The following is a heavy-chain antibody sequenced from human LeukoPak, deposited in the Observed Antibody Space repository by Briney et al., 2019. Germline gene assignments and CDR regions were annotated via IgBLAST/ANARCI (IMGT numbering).Heavy chain of an antibody. CDR2: ISWESGSI. D-gene: IGHD5-18*01. CDR1: GFTFDDYA. Sequence: PGRSLRLSCAASGFTFDDYAMHWVRQAPGKGLEWVSGISWESGSIGYADSVKGRFTISRDNAKNSLSLQMNSLRAEDSAFYYCAKEESKYTYGNAFGYWGQGTLVTVSS. CDR3: AKEESKYTYGNAFGY. V-gene: IGHV3-9*01. J-gene: IGHJ4*02.